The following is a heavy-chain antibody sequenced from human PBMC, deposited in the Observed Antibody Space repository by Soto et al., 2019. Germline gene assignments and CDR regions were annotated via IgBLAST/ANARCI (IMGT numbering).Heavy chain of an antibody. J-gene: IGHJ6*02. CDR2: ITSCSDTI. CDR1: GFTFSSFH. D-gene: IGHD3-22*01. CDR3: ARVVVVIPPGYYYAMDV. Sequence: GGSLRLSCAASGFTFSSFHMNWVRQAPGRGLEWVAYITSCSDTIFYSDSVKGRFTISRDNGKNSLFLQMNSLRDEDTAVYYCARVVVVIPPGYYYAMDVWGQGTTVTVSS. V-gene: IGHV3-48*02.